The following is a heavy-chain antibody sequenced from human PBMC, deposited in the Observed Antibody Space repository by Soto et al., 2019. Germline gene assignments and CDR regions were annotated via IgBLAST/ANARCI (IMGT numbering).Heavy chain of an antibody. D-gene: IGHD3-3*01. CDR1: GFTFSSYA. J-gene: IGHJ4*02. CDR3: AKDGPKYYDFWSGYSNFDY. Sequence: GGSLRLSCAASGFTFSSYAMSWVRQAPGKGLEWVSAISGSGGSTYYADSVKGRFTISRDNSKNTLYLQMNSLRAEDTAVYYCAKDGPKYYDFWSGYSNFDYWGQGTLVTVSS. CDR2: ISGSGGST. V-gene: IGHV3-23*01.